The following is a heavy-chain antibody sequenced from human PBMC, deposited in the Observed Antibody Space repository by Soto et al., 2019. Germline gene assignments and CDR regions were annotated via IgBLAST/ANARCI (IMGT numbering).Heavy chain of an antibody. D-gene: IGHD5-18*01. CDR2: INSAGSAS. CDR1: GFTFSSYW. CDR3: GLGGYSCGCCY. Sequence: EVQLVESGGGLVQPGGSLRLSCVGSGFTFSSYWMHWVRQVPGKGPVWVSRINSAGSASSYVDFVKGRFTVSRDNAKNSLHLEMNSLSVEDTVVDYCGLGGYSCGCCYWGQGSLVRVSS. V-gene: IGHV3-74*01. J-gene: IGHJ4*02.